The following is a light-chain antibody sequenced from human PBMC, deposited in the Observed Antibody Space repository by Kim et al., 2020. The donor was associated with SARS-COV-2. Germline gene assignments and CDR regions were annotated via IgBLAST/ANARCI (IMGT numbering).Light chain of an antibody. V-gene: IGKV3-20*01. CDR3: QQYSNSRT. Sequence: EIVLTQSPGTLSLSPGGRATLSCRASQSVSSSYLAWYQQKPGQAPRLLIYRASSRATGIPDRFSGSGSGTDFTLTISRLEPEDFAVYYCQQYSNSRTFGQGTKVDIK. CDR2: RAS. J-gene: IGKJ1*01. CDR1: QSVSSSY.